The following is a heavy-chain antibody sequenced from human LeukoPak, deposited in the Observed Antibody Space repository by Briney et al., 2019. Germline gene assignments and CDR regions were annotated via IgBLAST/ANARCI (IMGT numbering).Heavy chain of an antibody. V-gene: IGHV3-21*01. CDR1: GFTLSSNG. J-gene: IGHJ4*02. CDR3: AKVFHSSSWYDLDY. CDR2: ISSSSSYI. Sequence: PGGSLRLSWPPSGFTLSSNGRNWVRMAPGRGRGWFSSISSSSSYIYYADSVKGRFTISRDNAKNSLYLQMNSLRAEDTAVYYCAKVFHSSSWYDLDYWGQGILVTVSS. D-gene: IGHD6-13*01.